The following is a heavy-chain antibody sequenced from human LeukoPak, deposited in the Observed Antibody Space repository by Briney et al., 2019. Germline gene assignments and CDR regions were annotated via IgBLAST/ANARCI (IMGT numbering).Heavy chain of an antibody. CDR1: GGSIITYY. V-gene: IGHV4-59*01. Sequence: PSETLSLTCTVSGGSIITYYWSWIRQPPGKGLEWIGYIYYSGTTNYNPSLKSRVAMSVDTSRNQFSLKLSSVTAADAAMYYCARDTGYYRNFDYWGQGTLVTVSS. CDR3: ARDTGYYRNFDY. CDR2: IYYSGTT. D-gene: IGHD1-26*01. J-gene: IGHJ4*02.